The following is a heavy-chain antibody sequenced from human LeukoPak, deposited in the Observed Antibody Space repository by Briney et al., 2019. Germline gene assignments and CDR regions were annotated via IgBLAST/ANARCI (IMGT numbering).Heavy chain of an antibody. CDR1: GFTFSNAW. CDR2: IKSKTDGGTT. J-gene: IGHJ4*02. D-gene: IGHD5-18*01. Sequence: PGGSLRLSCAASGFTFSNAWMSWVRQAPGKGLEWVGRIKSKTDGGTTDYAAPVKGRFTISRDDAKNTLYVQMNSLKTEDTAVYYCTMAIHLWSQGRPGGYWGQGTLVTVSS. CDR3: TMAIHLWSQGRPGGY. V-gene: IGHV3-15*01.